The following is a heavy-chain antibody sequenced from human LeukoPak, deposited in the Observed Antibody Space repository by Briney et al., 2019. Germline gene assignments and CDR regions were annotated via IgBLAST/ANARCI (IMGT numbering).Heavy chain of an antibody. CDR1: GGSFSGYY. J-gene: IGHJ4*02. CDR3: ARRPVAFNRIAVAGTGIDY. Sequence: PSETLSLTCAVYGGSFSGYYWSWIRQPPGKGLEWIGEINHSGSTNYNPSLKSRVTISVDTSKNQFSLKLSSVTAADTAVYYCARRPVAFNRIAVAGTGIDYWGQGTLVTVSS. CDR2: INHSGST. V-gene: IGHV4-34*01. D-gene: IGHD6-19*01.